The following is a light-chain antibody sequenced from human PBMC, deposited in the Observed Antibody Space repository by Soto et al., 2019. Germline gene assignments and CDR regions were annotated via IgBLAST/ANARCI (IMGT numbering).Light chain of an antibody. CDR3: SSYAGDNNFVV. V-gene: IGLV2-8*01. CDR1: SSDVGGYNY. CDR2: EVI. J-gene: IGLJ2*01. Sequence: QSVLTQPPSASGSPGQSVTISCTGTSSDVGGYNYVSWYQQHPGKAPKLMIYEVIKRPSGVPDRFSGSKSGNTASLTVSGLQADDEADYYCSSYAGDNNFVVFGGGTKLTVL.